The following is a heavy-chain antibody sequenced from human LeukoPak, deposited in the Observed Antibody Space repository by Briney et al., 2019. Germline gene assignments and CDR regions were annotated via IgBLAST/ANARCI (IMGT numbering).Heavy chain of an antibody. V-gene: IGHV3-23*01. CDR3: ARYDSSGYYGAYAFDI. J-gene: IGHJ3*02. Sequence: GGSLRLSCAASGLTLCTYGMSWVGQAPGKGRQWVSAISVSGVSTYYAYSGKGEFTISRDNSKNTLYLQMSSLRAEDTAVYYCARYDSSGYYGAYAFDIWGQGTMVTVSS. CDR2: ISVSGVST. CDR1: GLTLCTYG. D-gene: IGHD3-22*01.